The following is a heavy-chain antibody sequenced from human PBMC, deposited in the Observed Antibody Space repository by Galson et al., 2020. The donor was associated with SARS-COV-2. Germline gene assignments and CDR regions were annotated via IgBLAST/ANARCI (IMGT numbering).Heavy chain of an antibody. CDR3: ARARRGDMVVPGDY. CDR1: GFTFSDHY. D-gene: IGHD2-2*01. V-gene: IGHV3-72*01. J-gene: IGHJ4*02. CDR2: NRNKPNSYTT. Sequence: GGSLRLSCAASGFTFSDHYMDWVRQAPGKGLEWVGRNRNKPNSYTTEYAASVKGRFIIFRDDSQNSLYLQMNSLKTDDTAVYYCARARRGDMVVPGDYWGQGTLVTVSS.